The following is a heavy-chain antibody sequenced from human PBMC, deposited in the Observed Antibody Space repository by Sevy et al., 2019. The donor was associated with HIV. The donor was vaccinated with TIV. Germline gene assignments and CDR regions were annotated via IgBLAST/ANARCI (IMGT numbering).Heavy chain of an antibody. V-gene: IGHV3-11*01. CDR1: GFTFSDYY. CDR3: ARAGDDYCTESDCNKNWFDP. D-gene: IGHD2-8*02. J-gene: IGHJ5*02. Sequence: GGSLRLSCAASGFTFSDYYMGWFRQAPGKGLEWVSYISSSGALVFYADSVEGRFTISRDNAKNSPFLLMNSLRAEDTAIYYCARAGDDYCTESDCNKNWFDPWGQGTLVTVSS. CDR2: ISSSGALV.